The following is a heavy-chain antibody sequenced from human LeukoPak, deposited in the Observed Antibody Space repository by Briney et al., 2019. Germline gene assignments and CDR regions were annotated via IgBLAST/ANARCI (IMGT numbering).Heavy chain of an antibody. V-gene: IGHV4-34*01. CDR3: ARGVAFDI. CDR1: GGSFSGYY. Sequence: SETLSLTCAVYGGSFSGYYWSWIRQPPGKGLEWIGEINHSGSTNYNPSLKSRVTISVDTSKNQFSLKLSSVTAADTAVYYCARGVAFDIRGQGTMVTVSS. J-gene: IGHJ3*02. CDR2: INHSGST.